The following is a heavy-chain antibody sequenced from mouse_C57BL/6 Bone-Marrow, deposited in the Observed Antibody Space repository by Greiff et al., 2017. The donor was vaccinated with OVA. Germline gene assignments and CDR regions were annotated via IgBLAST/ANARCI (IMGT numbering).Heavy chain of an antibody. D-gene: IGHD3-2*02. CDR3: TLRQLRLAWFAY. J-gene: IGHJ3*01. V-gene: IGHV14-4*01. Sequence: EVKLLESGAELVRPGASVKLSCTASGFNIKDDYMHWVKQRPEQGLEWIGWIDPENGDTEYASKFQGKATITADTSSNTAYLQLSSLTSEDTAVYYCTLRQLRLAWFAYWGQGTLVTVAA. CDR1: GFNIKDDY. CDR2: IDPENGDT.